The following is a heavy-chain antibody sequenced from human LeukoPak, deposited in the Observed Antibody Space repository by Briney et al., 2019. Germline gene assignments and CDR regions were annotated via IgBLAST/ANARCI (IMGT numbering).Heavy chain of an antibody. V-gene: IGHV1-2*02. Sequence: GASVKVSCKASGYTFTGYYMHWVRQAPGQGLEWMGWINPNSGGTNYAQKFQGRVTMTRDTSISTAYMELSRLRSDDTAVYYCARDPGVGLVPAKNFDYWGQGTLVTVSS. D-gene: IGHD2-2*01. CDR2: INPNSGGT. CDR1: GYTFTGYY. J-gene: IGHJ4*02. CDR3: ARDPGVGLVPAKNFDY.